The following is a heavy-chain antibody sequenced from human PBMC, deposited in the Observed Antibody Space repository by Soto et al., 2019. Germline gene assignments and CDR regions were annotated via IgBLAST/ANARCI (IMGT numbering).Heavy chain of an antibody. Sequence: WASVKVSCKASGGTFSSYAISWVRQAPGQGLEWMGGIIPIFGTANYAQKFQGRVTITADESTSTAYMELSSLRSEDTAVYYCATSVGWLRRYYYYGMDVWGQGTTVTVSS. D-gene: IGHD5-12*01. J-gene: IGHJ6*02. V-gene: IGHV1-69*13. CDR3: ATSVGWLRRYYYYGMDV. CDR1: GGTFSSYA. CDR2: IIPIFGTA.